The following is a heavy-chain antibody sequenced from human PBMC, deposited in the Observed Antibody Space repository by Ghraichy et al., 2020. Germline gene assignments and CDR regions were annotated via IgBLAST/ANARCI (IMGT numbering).Heavy chain of an antibody. CDR1: GGSISSSSYY. CDR3: ARHYYGSGSLGLDY. Sequence: ESLNISCTVSGGSISSSSYYWGWIRQPPGKGLEWIGSIYYSGSTYYNPSLKSRVTISVDTSKNQFSLKLSSVTAADTAVYYCARHYYGSGSLGLDYWGQGTLVTVSS. J-gene: IGHJ4*02. D-gene: IGHD3-10*01. CDR2: IYYSGST. V-gene: IGHV4-39*01.